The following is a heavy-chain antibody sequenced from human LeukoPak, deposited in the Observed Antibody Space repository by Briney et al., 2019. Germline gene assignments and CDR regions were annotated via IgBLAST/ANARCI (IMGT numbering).Heavy chain of an antibody. V-gene: IGHV4-34*01. CDR2: INHSGST. J-gene: IGHJ6*02. Sequence: PSETLSLTCAVYGGSFSVYYWSWIRQPPGKGLEWIGEINHSGSTNYNPSLKSRVTISVDTSKNQFSLKLSSVTAADTAVYYCARVEATVTTYGMDVWGQGTTVTVSS. D-gene: IGHD4-11*01. CDR3: ARVEATVTTYGMDV. CDR1: GGSFSVYY.